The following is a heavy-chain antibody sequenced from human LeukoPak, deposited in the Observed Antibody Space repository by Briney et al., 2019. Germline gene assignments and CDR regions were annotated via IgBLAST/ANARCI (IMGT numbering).Heavy chain of an antibody. CDR3: ARESPYSSSWFDN. CDR2: INPKDGGT. D-gene: IGHD6-13*01. Sequence: ASVKVSCKASGYTLTDYYLHWVRQAPGQGLEWMGWINPKDGGTNYAQKFRGRVTMTTDTSITTAYMDLNSLRSDDTAVYYGARESPYSSSWFDNWGQGTLVIVSS. V-gene: IGHV1-2*02. J-gene: IGHJ4*02. CDR1: GYTLTDYY.